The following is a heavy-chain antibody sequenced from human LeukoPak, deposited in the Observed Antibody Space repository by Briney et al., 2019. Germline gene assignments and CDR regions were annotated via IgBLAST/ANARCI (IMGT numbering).Heavy chain of an antibody. CDR3: AKDQSIRATYYYDSSGYYFGSATDY. D-gene: IGHD3-22*01. J-gene: IGHJ4*02. CDR2: ISGSGGST. CDR1: GFTFSSYA. V-gene: IGHV3-23*01. Sequence: PGGSLRLSCAASGFTFSSYAMSWVRQAPGKGLEWVSAISGSGGSTYYADSVKGRFTISRDNPKNTLYLQMNSLRAEDTAVYYCAKDQSIRATYYYDSSGYYFGSATDYWGQGTLVTVSS.